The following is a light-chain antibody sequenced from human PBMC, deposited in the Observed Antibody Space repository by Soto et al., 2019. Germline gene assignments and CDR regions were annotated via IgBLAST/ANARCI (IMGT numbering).Light chain of an antibody. Sequence: EILFTQSPATLYLSTGERATLSWGASQSVSSSYLAWYQRKPGMAPRLLIYDASTRATGIPARLSGSGSGTEFSLTIRSLQSEDFAVYYCQQYNNWRTFGQGTKVDI. CDR2: DAS. V-gene: IGKV3-15*01. J-gene: IGKJ1*01. CDR3: QQYNNWRT. CDR1: QSVSSSY.